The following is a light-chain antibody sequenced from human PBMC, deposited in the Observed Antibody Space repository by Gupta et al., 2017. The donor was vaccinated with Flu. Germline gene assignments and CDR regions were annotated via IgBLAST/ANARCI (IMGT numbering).Light chain of an antibody. Sequence: QSVLTQPPSVSAVSGHKVTISCSRSSSNIGNNYVSWYQQLPGTAPKLLIYENNKRPSGIPDRFSGSKSGTSTTLGITGLQTGDEADYYCGTWNSSLSAVFGGGTKLTVL. CDR2: ENN. J-gene: IGLJ2*01. CDR3: GTWNSSLSAV. V-gene: IGLV1-51*02. CDR1: SSNIGNNY.